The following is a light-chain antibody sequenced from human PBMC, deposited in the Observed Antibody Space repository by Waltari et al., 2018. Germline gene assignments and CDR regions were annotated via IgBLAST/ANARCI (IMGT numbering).Light chain of an antibody. V-gene: IGKV4-1*01. CDR2: WAS. J-gene: IGKJ1*01. CDR1: QSVLYSSNNKNY. Sequence: DIVMTQSPDPLAVCLGERATINCKSSQSVLYSSNNKNYLAWYQQKPGQPPKLLIYWASTRDSGVPDRFSGSGSGTDFTLTISSLQAEDVAVYYCQQYYSTPRTFGQGTKVEIK. CDR3: QQYYSTPRT.